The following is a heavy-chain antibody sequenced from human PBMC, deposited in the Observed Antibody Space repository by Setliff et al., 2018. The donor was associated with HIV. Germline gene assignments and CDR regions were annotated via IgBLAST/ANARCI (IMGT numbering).Heavy chain of an antibody. CDR2: INPSGGSA. D-gene: IGHD1-26*01. Sequence: ASVKVSCKASGYTFTNYYIHWVRQAPGQGLEWMRLINPSGGSASYAQKFQGRVTMTRGTSTSTVYMELSSLRSEDTAVYYCARDLSSGSYFGYFDYWGQGTLVTVSS. V-gene: IGHV1-46*01. CDR3: ARDLSSGSYFGYFDY. CDR1: GYTFTNYY. J-gene: IGHJ4*02.